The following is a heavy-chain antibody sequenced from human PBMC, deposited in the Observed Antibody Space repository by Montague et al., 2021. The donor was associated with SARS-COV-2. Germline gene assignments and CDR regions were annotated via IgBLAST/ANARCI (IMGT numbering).Heavy chain of an antibody. Sequence: SETLSLTCAVHGTSFSGYYWNWIRQPPGKGLEWIGEINHGGSTKYSPSLKSRLTISADTSKNQFSLKLTSVAAAATAVYYCARLLDGVVPSPILGVGPYYSYYYMDVWGRGTTVTVSS. J-gene: IGHJ6*03. V-gene: IGHV4-34*01. CDR2: INHGGST. D-gene: IGHD3-10*01. CDR3: ARLLDGVVPSPILGVGPYYSYYYMDV. CDR1: GTSFSGYY.